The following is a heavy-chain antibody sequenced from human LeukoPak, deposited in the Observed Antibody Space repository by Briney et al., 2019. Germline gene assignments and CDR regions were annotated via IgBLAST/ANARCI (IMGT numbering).Heavy chain of an antibody. CDR2: IYYSGST. Sequence: TSETLSLTCTVSGGSINSYYWSWIRQPPGKGLEWIGYIYYSGSTNYNPSLKSRVTISVDTSKKQFSLKLSSVTAADTAVYFCAREGQGTHYFDFWGQGTLVTVSS. V-gene: IGHV4-59*01. J-gene: IGHJ4*02. CDR1: GGSINSYY. CDR3: AREGQGTHYFDF.